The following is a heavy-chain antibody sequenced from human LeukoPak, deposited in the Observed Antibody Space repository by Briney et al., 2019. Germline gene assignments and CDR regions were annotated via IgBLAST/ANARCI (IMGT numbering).Heavy chain of an antibody. J-gene: IGHJ6*03. Sequence: GASVKVSCKASGYTFTGYYMHWVRQAPGQGLEWMGWINPNSGGTNYAQKFQGRVTMTRDTSISTAYMELSRLRSDDTAVYYCARVVGGIRYFDWPYYMDVWGKGTTVTISS. CDR2: INPNSGGT. V-gene: IGHV1-2*02. CDR3: ARVVGGIRYFDWPYYMDV. CDR1: GYTFTGYY. D-gene: IGHD3-9*01.